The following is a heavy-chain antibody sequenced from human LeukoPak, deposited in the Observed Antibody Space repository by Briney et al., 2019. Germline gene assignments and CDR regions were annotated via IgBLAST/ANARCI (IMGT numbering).Heavy chain of an antibody. CDR1: GCSISSGYY. Sequence: PSETLSLTCTVSGCSISSGYYWGWIRQPPGKGLEWVGSIYHSGSTYYNPSLKSRVTISVDTSKNQFSLKLSPVTAADTAVYYCARDRRFLEWLPYYFDYWGQGTLVTVSS. V-gene: IGHV4-38-2*02. D-gene: IGHD3-3*01. J-gene: IGHJ4*02. CDR2: IYHSGST. CDR3: ARDRRFLEWLPYYFDY.